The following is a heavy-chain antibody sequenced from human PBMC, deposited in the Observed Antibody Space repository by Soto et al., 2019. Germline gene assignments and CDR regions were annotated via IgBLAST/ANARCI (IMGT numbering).Heavy chain of an antibody. CDR3: ARGRGYRPARTHAFDI. CDR2: IYHSGST. V-gene: IGHV4-4*02. D-gene: IGHD5-18*01. J-gene: IGHJ3*02. CDR1: GGSISSSNW. Sequence: QVQLQESGPGLVKPSGTLSLTCAVSGGSISSSNWWSWVRQPPGKGLEWIGEIYHSGSTNYNPSLKSQVTILVDKSKNQLSLKLSSVTAADTAVYYCARGRGYRPARTHAFDIWGQGTMVTVSS.